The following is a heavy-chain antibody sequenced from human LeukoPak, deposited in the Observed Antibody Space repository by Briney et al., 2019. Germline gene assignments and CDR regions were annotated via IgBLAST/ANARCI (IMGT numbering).Heavy chain of an antibody. J-gene: IGHJ4*01. CDR3: ARASPRYYYDSSGYYFDY. CDR2: IITIFGTA. CDR1: VGTFSSYA. V-gene: IGHV1-69*13. Sequence: SVKLSCKASVGTFSSYAIGWVRQAPGQGLEWMGGIITIFGTANYAQKFQGRVTITADESTSTAYIELSSLRSEDTAVYYCARASPRYYYDSSGYYFDYWGQGTLVTVSS. D-gene: IGHD3-22*01.